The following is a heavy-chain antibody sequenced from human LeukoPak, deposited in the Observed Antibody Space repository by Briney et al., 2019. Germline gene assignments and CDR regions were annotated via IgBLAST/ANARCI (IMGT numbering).Heavy chain of an antibody. Sequence: GGSLRLSCGASGFAFSSYGRHWVGQAPGKGVEGGAVISNDGSNKYYADSVKGRLTISRDNSKKTLYLQMNSVRAEDTAVYYCAKSYSGRGNAFDIWGQGTMVTVSS. D-gene: IGHD1-26*01. CDR2: ISNDGSNK. V-gene: IGHV3-30*18. CDR1: GFAFSSYG. J-gene: IGHJ3*02. CDR3: AKSYSGRGNAFDI.